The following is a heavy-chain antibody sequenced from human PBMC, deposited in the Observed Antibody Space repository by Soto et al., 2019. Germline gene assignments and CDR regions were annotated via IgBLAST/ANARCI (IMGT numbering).Heavy chain of an antibody. V-gene: IGHV3-23*01. J-gene: IGHJ4*02. CDR3: AKDYSYDSSGVLDY. CDR2: ISDIGDIT. D-gene: IGHD3-22*01. Sequence: EVQLLESGGGLIEPGGSLRLSCAASEFTFRSYAMSWVRQAPGEGLEWVSAISDIGDITYYADSVKGRFTISRDNSKNTLFLQMNSLRAEDTAVYFCAKDYSYDSSGVLDYWGQGTLVNVSS. CDR1: EFTFRSYA.